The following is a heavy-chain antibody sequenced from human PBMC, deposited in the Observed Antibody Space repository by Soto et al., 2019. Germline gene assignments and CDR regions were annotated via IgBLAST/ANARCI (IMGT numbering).Heavy chain of an antibody. CDR1: GGSMSGYY. V-gene: IGHV4-59*04. D-gene: IGHD4-17*01. CDR3: ARRSPPRAYNDIDV. Sequence: SETLSLTCTVSGGSMSGYYLSWIRQPPGKGLEWIGYIYYSGSTYYNPSLKSRVTISVDTSKNQFSLKLRSVTAADTAVYYCARRSPPRAYNDIDVWGQGTTVTVSS. CDR2: IYYSGST. J-gene: IGHJ6*02.